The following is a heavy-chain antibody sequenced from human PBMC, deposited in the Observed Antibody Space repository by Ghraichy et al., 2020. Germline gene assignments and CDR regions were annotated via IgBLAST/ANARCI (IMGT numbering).Heavy chain of an antibody. CDR3: ARYGIAAAGTVTHPFDY. V-gene: IGHV1-69*13. J-gene: IGHJ4*02. CDR1: GGTFSSYA. Sequence: SVKVSCKASGGTFSSYAISWVRQAPGQGLEWMGGIIPIFGTANYAQKFQGRVTITADESTRTAYMELSSLRSEDTAVYYCARYGIAAAGTVTHPFDYWGQGTLVTVSS. CDR2: IIPIFGTA. D-gene: IGHD6-13*01.